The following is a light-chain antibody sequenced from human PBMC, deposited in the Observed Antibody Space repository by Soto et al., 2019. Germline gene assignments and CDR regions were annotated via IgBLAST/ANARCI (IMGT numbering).Light chain of an antibody. V-gene: IGKV3-20*01. CDR2: GAS. CDR3: PQYASSLP. Sequence: EIVLTQSPGSLSLSLGERATLSCRASQSVDSAFFAWYQQKPGQPPRILMYGASRRATGIPDRCSGSGSGTDFTRTISRLEPEDFAGYYCPQYASSLPFGQVTKVEI. CDR1: QSVDSAF. J-gene: IGKJ1*01.